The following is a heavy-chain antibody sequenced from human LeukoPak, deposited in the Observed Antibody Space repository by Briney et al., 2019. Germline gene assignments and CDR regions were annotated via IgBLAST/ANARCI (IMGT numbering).Heavy chain of an antibody. CDR3: AKDYYGSGDY. D-gene: IGHD3-10*01. CDR2: ISYDGSNK. V-gene: IGHV3-30*18. CDR1: GFTFSSYG. Sequence: GGSLRLSCAASGFTFSSYGMHWVRQAPGKGLEWVAVISYDGSNKYYADSVKGRFTISRDNSKNTLYLQMDSLRAEDTAVYYCAKDYYGSGDYWGQGTLVTVSS. J-gene: IGHJ4*02.